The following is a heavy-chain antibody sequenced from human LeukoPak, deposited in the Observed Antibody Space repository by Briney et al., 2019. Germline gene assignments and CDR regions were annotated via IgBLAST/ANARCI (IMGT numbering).Heavy chain of an antibody. CDR2: IGTYNGNT. CDR1: GYTFTSYG. CDR3: ARDPCSGGSCHDAFDI. V-gene: IGHV1-18*01. Sequence: ASVKVSCKASGYTFTSYGISWVRQAPGQGLEWMGWIGTYNGNTNSAQKLQGRVTMTTDTSTSTAHMELRSLRSDDTAVYYCARDPCSGGSCHDAFDIWGQGTTVTVSS. D-gene: IGHD2-15*01. J-gene: IGHJ3*02.